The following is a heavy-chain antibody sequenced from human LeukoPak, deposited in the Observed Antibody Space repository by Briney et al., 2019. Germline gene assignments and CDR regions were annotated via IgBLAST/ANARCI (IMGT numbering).Heavy chain of an antibody. V-gene: IGHV3-30*18. Sequence: AGGSLRLSCAASGFTFSSYGMHWVRQAPGKGLEWVAVISYDGSNKYYADSVKGRFTISRDNSKNTLYPQMNSLRAEDTAVYYCAKAPIAAAGIYYFDYWGQGTLVTVSS. CDR2: ISYDGSNK. D-gene: IGHD6-13*01. CDR3: AKAPIAAAGIYYFDY. CDR1: GFTFSSYG. J-gene: IGHJ4*02.